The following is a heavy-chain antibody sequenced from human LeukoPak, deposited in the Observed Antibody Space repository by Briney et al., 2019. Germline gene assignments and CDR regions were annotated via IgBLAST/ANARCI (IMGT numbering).Heavy chain of an antibody. D-gene: IGHD3-3*01. CDR2: INHSGST. CDR3: ARMPGYYDFWSGYYSNWFDP. V-gene: IGHV4-39*07. Sequence: PSETLSLTCTVSGGSISSSYYYWGWIRQPPGKGLEWIGEINHSGSTNYNPSLKSRVTISVDTSKNQFSLKLSSVTAADTAVYYCARMPGYYDFWSGYYSNWFDPWGQGTLVTVSS. J-gene: IGHJ5*02. CDR1: GGSISSSYYY.